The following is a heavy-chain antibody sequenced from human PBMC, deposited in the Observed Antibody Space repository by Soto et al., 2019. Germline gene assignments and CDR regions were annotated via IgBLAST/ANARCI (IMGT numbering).Heavy chain of an antibody. V-gene: IGHV1-18*01. CDR2: INAYTGNT. Sequence: QVQVVQSGAEVKEPGASVEVACKASGYTFTTYGISWVRQAPGQGLEWIGWINAYTGNTNYAQKVQGRVTMTTDTSPSTAYMELRSLRSDDTAVYYCARFYGSGSFPYDYWGQGPLVTVSS. J-gene: IGHJ4*02. D-gene: IGHD3-10*01. CDR3: ARFYGSGSFPYDY. CDR1: GYTFTTYG.